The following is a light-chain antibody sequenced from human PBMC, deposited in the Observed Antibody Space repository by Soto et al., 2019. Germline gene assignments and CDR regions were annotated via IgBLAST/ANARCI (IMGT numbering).Light chain of an antibody. V-gene: IGKV3-20*01. CDR2: GAS. Sequence: EVVMTQSPATLSVSPGERVTLSCRASQSVRSNLAWYQQKPGQSPRLLIYGASSRATGIPDRFSGSGSGTDFTLTISRLEPEDSAVYYCQQHGISHITFGQGTRLEI. CDR3: QQHGISHIT. CDR1: QSVRSN. J-gene: IGKJ5*01.